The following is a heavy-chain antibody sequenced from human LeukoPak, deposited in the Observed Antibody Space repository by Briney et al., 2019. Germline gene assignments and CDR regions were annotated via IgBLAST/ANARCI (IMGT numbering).Heavy chain of an antibody. V-gene: IGHV1-46*01. CDR2: INPSGNGT. D-gene: IGHD3-22*01. J-gene: IGHJ5*02. CDR1: GYTFTSYY. Sequence: ASVKVSCKASGYTFTSYYMHWVRQAPGQGLEWMGIINPSGNGTTYAQKFQGRVTMTRDTSTSTVYMELSSLRSEDTAVYYCARADSGGDSSGNNCFDPWGQGTLVTVSS. CDR3: ARADSGGDSSGNNCFDP.